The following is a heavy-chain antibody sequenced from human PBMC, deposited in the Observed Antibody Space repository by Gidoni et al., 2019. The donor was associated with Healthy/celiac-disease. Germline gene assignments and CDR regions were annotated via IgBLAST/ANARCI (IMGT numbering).Heavy chain of an antibody. CDR2: ISSSSSYI. D-gene: IGHD6-19*01. Sequence: EVQLVESGGGLVKPGGSLRLSCAASGFTFSSYSMNWVRQAPGKGLEWVSSISSSSSYIYYADSVKGRFTISRDNAKNSLYLQTNSLRAEDTAVYYCARDRRIAVAGTVDYWGQGTLVTVSS. V-gene: IGHV3-21*01. J-gene: IGHJ4*02. CDR1: GFTFSSYS. CDR3: ARDRRIAVAGTVDY.